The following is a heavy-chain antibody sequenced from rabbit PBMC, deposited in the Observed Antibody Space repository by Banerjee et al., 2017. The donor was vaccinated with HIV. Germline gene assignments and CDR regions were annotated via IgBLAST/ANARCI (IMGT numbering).Heavy chain of an antibody. J-gene: IGHJ2*01. CDR1: GIDFSSYYY. Sequence: QSLEESGGDLVKPGASLTLTCKASGIDFSSYYYMCWVRQAPGKGLEWIGCIDTGSGSTDYASWAKGRFTVSKTSSTTVTLQMTSLTAADTATYFCTRGASSSDRYAPDAFDPWGQGTLVTVS. CDR2: IDTGSGST. D-gene: IGHD1-1*01. V-gene: IGHV1S40*01. CDR3: TRGASSSDRYAPDAFDP.